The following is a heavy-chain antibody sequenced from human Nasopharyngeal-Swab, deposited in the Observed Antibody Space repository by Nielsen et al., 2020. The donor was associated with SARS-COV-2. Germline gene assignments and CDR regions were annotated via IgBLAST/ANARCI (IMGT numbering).Heavy chain of an antibody. Sequence: WVRQAPGQGLEWMGRIIPILGIANYAQKFQGRVTITADKSTSTAYIELIRLRSEDTAVYYCASSITMVRGVITVSGALDIWGQGTMVTVSS. CDR3: ASSITMVRGVITVSGALDI. CDR2: IIPILGIA. J-gene: IGHJ3*02. D-gene: IGHD3-10*01. V-gene: IGHV1-69*02.